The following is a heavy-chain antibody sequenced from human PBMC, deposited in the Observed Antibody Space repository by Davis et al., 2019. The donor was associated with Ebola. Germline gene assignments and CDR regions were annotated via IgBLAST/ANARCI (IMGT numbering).Heavy chain of an antibody. CDR1: GGSISSYY. Sequence: SETLSLTCTVSGGSISSYYWSWIRQPPGKGLEWIGYIYYSGSTNYNPSLKSRVTISVDTSKNQFSLKLSSVTAADTAVYYCARDGYGDYGSGYYYYGMDVWGQGTTVTVSS. J-gene: IGHJ6*02. V-gene: IGHV4-59*12. D-gene: IGHD4-17*01. CDR3: ARDGYGDYGSGYYYYGMDV. CDR2: IYYSGST.